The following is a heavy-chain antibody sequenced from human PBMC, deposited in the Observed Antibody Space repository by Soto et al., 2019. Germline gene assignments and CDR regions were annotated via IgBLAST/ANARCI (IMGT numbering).Heavy chain of an antibody. V-gene: IGHV3-30-3*01. CDR2: ISYDGSNK. Sequence: QVQLVESGGGVVQPGRSLRLSCAASGFTFSNYAMHWVRQAPGKGLEWVAVISYDGSNKYYADSVKGRFTISRDNSKNTLYLQMNSLRAEDTAVYYCARVWFGEKNPYDYWGQGTLVTVSS. J-gene: IGHJ4*02. CDR3: ARVWFGEKNPYDY. D-gene: IGHD3-10*01. CDR1: GFTFSNYA.